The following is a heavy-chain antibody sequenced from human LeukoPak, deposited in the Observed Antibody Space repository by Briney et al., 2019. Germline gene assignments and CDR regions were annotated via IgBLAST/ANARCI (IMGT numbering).Heavy chain of an antibody. CDR3: ARSIGTGTVAAFDI. CDR2: VFYSGDT. D-gene: IGHD4-23*01. V-gene: IGHV4-59*01. CDR1: RGAITFYY. Sequence: WETLSLTCTVSRGAITFYYWNWIRQPPGKGLEWIGYVFYSGDTNYNPSLKSRVTISVDTSKNQFSLKLSSVTAAYTGVYYCARSIGTGTVAAFDIWGQGTVVTVSS. J-gene: IGHJ3*02.